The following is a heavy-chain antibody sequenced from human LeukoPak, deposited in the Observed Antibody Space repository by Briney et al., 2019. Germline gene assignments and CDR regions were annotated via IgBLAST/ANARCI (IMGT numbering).Heavy chain of an antibody. CDR3: AKDGGEYYDILTGYYPRLYYMDV. V-gene: IGHV3-23*01. J-gene: IGHJ6*03. CDR2: ISGSGGST. CDR1: GFTFSSYA. D-gene: IGHD3-9*01. Sequence: GGSLRLSCAASGFTFSSYAMSWVRQAPGKGLEWVSAISGSGGSTYYADSVKGPFTISRDNSKNTLYLQMNSLRAEDTAVYYCAKDGGEYYDILTGYYPRLYYMDVWGKGTTVTISS.